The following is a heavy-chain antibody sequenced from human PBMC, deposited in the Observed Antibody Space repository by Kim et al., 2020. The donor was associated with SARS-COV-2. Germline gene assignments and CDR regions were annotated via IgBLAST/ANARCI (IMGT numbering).Heavy chain of an antibody. CDR2: T. D-gene: IGHD5-12*01. J-gene: IGHJ4*02. Sequence: TNEADYVKGRFTICRDNAKNNVYLQMNSLRGDDTAVYYCAIRDGYTSGHDYWGRGTLVTVSS. CDR3: AIRDGYTSGHDY. V-gene: IGHV3-74*01.